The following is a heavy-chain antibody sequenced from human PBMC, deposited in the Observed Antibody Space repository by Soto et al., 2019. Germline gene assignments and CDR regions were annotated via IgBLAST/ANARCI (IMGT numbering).Heavy chain of an antibody. Sequence: EVQLLESGGGLVQPGGSLRLSCAASGFTFSSYAMSWVRQAPGKGLEWVPVISGSGGSTYYADSVKGRFTISRDNSKNTLYLQMNSLRAEDTAVYYCARRSSGWYFDYWGQGTLVTVSS. J-gene: IGHJ4*02. CDR1: GFTFSSYA. V-gene: IGHV3-23*01. CDR3: ARRSSGWYFDY. CDR2: ISGSGGST. D-gene: IGHD6-19*01.